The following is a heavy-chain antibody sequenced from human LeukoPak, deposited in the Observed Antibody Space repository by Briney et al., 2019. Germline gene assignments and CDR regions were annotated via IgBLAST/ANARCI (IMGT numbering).Heavy chain of an antibody. CDR2: SSSSGNNA. J-gene: IGHJ3*01. CDR3: AKDIQLST. V-gene: IGHV3-23*01. CDR1: GFTFRDAA. Sequence: GGSLRLSCAVSGFTFRDAAMTWVRQAPGKGLEWVSLSSSSGNNAYYADSVKGRFTISRDNSKNTLSLQMNSLRVEDTAIYYCAKDIQLSTWGLGTMVTVSS. D-gene: IGHD5-24*01.